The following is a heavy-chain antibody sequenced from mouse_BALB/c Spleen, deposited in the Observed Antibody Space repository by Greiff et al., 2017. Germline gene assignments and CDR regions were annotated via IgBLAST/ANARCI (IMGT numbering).Heavy chain of an antibody. Sequence: VMLVESGPGLVQPSQSLSITCTVSGFSLTSYGVHWVRQSPGKGLEWLGVIWSGGSTDYNAAFISRLSISKDNSKSQVFFKMNSLQANDTAIYYCARGGWLLRWYFDVWGAGTTVTVSS. D-gene: IGHD2-3*01. V-gene: IGHV2-2*02. CDR2: IWSGGST. J-gene: IGHJ1*01. CDR3: ARGGWLLRWYFDV. CDR1: GFSLTSYG.